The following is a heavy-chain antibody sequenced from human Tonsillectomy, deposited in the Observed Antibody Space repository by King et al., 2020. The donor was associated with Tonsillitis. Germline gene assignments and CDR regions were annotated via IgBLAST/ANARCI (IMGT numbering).Heavy chain of an antibody. J-gene: IGHJ3*02. V-gene: IGHV3-7*01. CDR3: AREGKVTMIVVVTNDAFDI. D-gene: IGHD3-22*01. Sequence: QLVQSGGSLVQPGGSLRLSCAASGFTFSRYWMSWVRQAPGKGLEWVANIKQDGSEKYYVDSVKGRFTISRDNAKNSLYLQMNSLRAEDTAVYYCAREGKVTMIVVVTNDAFDICGQGTMVTVSS. CDR1: GFTFSRYW. CDR2: IKQDGSEK.